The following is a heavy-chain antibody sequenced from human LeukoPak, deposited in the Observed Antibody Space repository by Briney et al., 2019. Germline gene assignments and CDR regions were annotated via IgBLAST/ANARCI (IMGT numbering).Heavy chain of an antibody. CDR3: ARENCSGGSCLMNV. CDR1: GGSIGTYY. Sequence: KPSETLSLTCTVSGGSIGTYYWSWIRQPPGKGLEWIGYIYYNAYTDCNPSLKSRVTISVDTSKNQFSLKLSSVTAADTAVYYCARENCSGGSCLMNVWGKGTTVTVSS. J-gene: IGHJ6*04. D-gene: IGHD2-15*01. CDR2: IYYNAYT. V-gene: IGHV4-59*01.